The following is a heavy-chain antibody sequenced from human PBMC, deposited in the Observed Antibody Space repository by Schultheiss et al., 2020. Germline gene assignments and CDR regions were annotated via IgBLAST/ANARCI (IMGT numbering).Heavy chain of an antibody. CDR2: INHSGST. CDR1: GGSISGYY. CDR3: ARRDSSGWYKFDY. V-gene: IGHV4-34*01. D-gene: IGHD6-19*01. J-gene: IGHJ4*02. Sequence: SQTLSLTCTVSGGSISGYYWSWIRQPPGKGLEWIGEINHSGSTNYNPSLKSRVTISVDTSKNQFSLKLSSVTAADTAVYYCARRDSSGWYKFDYWGQGTLVTVSS.